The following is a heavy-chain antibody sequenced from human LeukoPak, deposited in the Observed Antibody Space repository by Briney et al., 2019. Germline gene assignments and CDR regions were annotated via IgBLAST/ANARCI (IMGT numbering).Heavy chain of an antibody. V-gene: IGHV3-23*01. J-gene: IGHJ4*02. CDR1: GFTFSSYS. D-gene: IGHD1-26*01. CDR3: AKDPQNPLLIVGATRGKNYFDY. Sequence: GGSLRLSCAASGFTFSSYSMSWVRQAPGKGLEGVSAISGSGGSTYYADYVKGRFTISRDNSKNTLYLQMNSRRAEDTAVYYGAKDPQNPLLIVGATRGKNYFDYWGQGTLVTVSS. CDR2: ISGSGGST.